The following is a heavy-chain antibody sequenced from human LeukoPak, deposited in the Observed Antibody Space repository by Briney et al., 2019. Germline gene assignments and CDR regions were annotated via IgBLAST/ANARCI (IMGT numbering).Heavy chain of an antibody. CDR2: IDPHSGGT. CDR3: ARARYYDSSGYPSFDY. D-gene: IGHD3-22*01. Sequence: ASVKVSCKASGYTFTGYYIHWVRQAPGQGLEWMAWIDPHSGGTHYAQNFQGRVTMARDTSISTAYMELSRLSSDDTAVYYCARARYYDSSGYPSFDYWGQGTLVTVSS. CDR1: GYTFTGYY. V-gene: IGHV1-2*02. J-gene: IGHJ4*02.